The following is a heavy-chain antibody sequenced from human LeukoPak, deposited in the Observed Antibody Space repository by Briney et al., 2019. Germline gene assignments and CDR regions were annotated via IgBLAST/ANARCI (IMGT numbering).Heavy chain of an antibody. CDR1: GYTFTSYY. Sequence: ASVKVSCKASGYTFTSYYMHWVRQAPGQGLEWMGIINPSGGSTSYAQKFQGRVTMTRDTSTSTVYMELSSLRSEDTAEYYCARALSSGYSYGYAFDIWGQGTMVTVSS. D-gene: IGHD5-18*01. J-gene: IGHJ3*02. CDR2: INPSGGST. V-gene: IGHV1-46*01. CDR3: ARALSSGYSYGYAFDI.